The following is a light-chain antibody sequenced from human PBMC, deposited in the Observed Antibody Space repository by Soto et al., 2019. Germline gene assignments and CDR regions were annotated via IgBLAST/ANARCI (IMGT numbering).Light chain of an antibody. Sequence: EVVLTQSPGTLSLSPGERATLSCRASQNIRGNELAWYQQKPGQAPRLLIYRGSSRATGIPDRFSGRGSGTDFTLTISRLEPEDFAVYYFQDYGTSAPWTFGQGTKLESK. CDR3: QDYGTSAPWT. J-gene: IGKJ1*01. CDR2: RGS. CDR1: QNIRGNE. V-gene: IGKV3-20*01.